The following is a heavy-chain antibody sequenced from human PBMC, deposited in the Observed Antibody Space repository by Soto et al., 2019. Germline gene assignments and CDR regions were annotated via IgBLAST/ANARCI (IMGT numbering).Heavy chain of an antibody. CDR1: GGSMSSGGYF. Sequence: PSETLSLTCAVSGGSMSSGGYFWSWIRQPPGKGLEWIGYIYHSGSTYYNPSLKSRVTISVDRSKNQFSLKLNSVTAADTAVYYCASTYYNASSGPFDYWGQGTLVTVSS. CDR3: ASTYYNASSGPFDY. D-gene: IGHD3-22*01. J-gene: IGHJ4*02. CDR2: IYHSGST. V-gene: IGHV4-30-2*01.